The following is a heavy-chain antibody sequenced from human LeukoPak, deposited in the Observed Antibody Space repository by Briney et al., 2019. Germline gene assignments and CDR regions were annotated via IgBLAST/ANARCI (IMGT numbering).Heavy chain of an antibody. CDR3: ARLGQGYYYDSSGYFDY. V-gene: IGHV3-33*01. J-gene: IGHJ4*02. CDR1: GFTFSSYG. CDR2: IWYDGSNK. D-gene: IGHD3-22*01. Sequence: PGGSLRLSCAASGFTFSSYGMHWGRQAPGKGLEWVAVIWYDGSNKYYADSVKGRFTISRDNSKNTLYLQMNSLRAEDTAVYYCARLGQGYYYDSSGYFDYWGQGTLVTVSS.